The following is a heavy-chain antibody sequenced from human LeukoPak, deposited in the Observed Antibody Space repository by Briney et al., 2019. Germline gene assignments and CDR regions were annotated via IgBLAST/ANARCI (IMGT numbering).Heavy chain of an antibody. CDR2: INLNSGGA. D-gene: IGHD6-13*01. CDR1: GYTFTGYY. CDR3: ARGIAAAATNYYFDY. V-gene: IGHV1-2*02. Sequence: ASVKVSCKASGYTFTGYYMHWVRQAPGQGLEWMGWINLNSGGANYAQKFQGRVTMTRDTSISTAYMELSRLRSDDTAVYYCARGIAAAATNYYFDYWGQGTLVTVSS. J-gene: IGHJ4*02.